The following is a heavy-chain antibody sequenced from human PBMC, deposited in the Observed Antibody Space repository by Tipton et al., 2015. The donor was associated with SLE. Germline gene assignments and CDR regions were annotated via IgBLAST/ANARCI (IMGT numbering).Heavy chain of an antibody. V-gene: IGHV3-23*01. CDR1: GFTFSSYA. CDR2: ISGSGGST. D-gene: IGHD3-22*01. Sequence: SLRLSCAASGFTFSSYAMSWVRQAPGKGLEWVSAISGSGGSTYYADSVKGRFTISRDNSKNTLYLQMNSLRAEDTAVYYCAKVYDSSGYIDYWGQGTLVTVSS. J-gene: IGHJ4*02. CDR3: AKVYDSSGYIDY.